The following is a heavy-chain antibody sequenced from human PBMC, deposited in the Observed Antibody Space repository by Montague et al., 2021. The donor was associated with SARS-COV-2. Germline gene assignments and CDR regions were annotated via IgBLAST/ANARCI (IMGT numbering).Heavy chain of an antibody. CDR1: GGSISSYY. CDR2: IFYSGNT. V-gene: IGHV4-59*08. CDR3: ARHPSYSSGWYDWFDP. J-gene: IGHJ5*02. Sequence: SETLSLTCTVSGGSISSYYWGWIRQPPGKGLEWIGYIFYSGNTNYNPSLKSRVTISIDTSKNQFSLKLKSVTAADTAVYYCARHPSYSSGWYDWFDPWGQGTLVTVSS. D-gene: IGHD6-19*01.